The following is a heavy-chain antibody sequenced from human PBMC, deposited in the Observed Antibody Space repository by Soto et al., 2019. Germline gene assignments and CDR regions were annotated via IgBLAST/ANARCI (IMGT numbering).Heavy chain of an antibody. CDR3: ARRPRSDYYYGMDV. CDR2: IIPIFGTA. CDR1: GGTFSSYA. Sequence: SVKVSCKASGGTFSSYAISWVRQAPGQGLEWMGGIIPIFGTANYAQKFQGRVTITADESTSTAYMELSSLRSEDTAVHYCARRPRSDYYYGMDVWGQGTTVTVSS. V-gene: IGHV1-69*13. J-gene: IGHJ6*02.